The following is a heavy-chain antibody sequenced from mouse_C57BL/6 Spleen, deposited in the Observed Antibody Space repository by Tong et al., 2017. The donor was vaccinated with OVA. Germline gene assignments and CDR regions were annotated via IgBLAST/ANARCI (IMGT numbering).Heavy chain of an antibody. V-gene: IGHV5-17*01. J-gene: IGHJ2*01. CDR1: GYKFPDHG. Sequence: EVPLPETGGGLVKPGGSPKISCAATGYKFPDHGMSWVRQAPEKGLELVAYISSGSSTNYYADTVKGRFTISRDNAKNTLFLQMTSLRSEDTAMYYCARPFDYGRSYDDYRGQGTTLTVAS. CDR3: ARPFDYGRSYDDY. D-gene: IGHD1-1*01. CDR2: ISSGSSTN.